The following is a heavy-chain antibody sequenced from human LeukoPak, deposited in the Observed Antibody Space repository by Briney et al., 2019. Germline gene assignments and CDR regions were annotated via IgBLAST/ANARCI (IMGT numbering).Heavy chain of an antibody. CDR2: VNHSENT. CDR1: GGSFSGYC. V-gene: IGHV4-34*01. D-gene: IGHD4-17*01. J-gene: IGHJ4*02. CDR3: VCYGDYSGFDY. Sequence: PSETLSLTCAVSGGSFSGYCWSWIRQPPGKGLEWIGEVNHSENTNYNPSLKSRVTISVDTSKNQFSLKLSSVTAADTAVYYCVCYGDYSGFDYWGQGTLVTVSS.